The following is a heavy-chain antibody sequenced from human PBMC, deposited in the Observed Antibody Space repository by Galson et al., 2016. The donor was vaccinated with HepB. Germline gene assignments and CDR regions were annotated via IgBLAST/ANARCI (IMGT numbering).Heavy chain of an antibody. D-gene: IGHD5-12*01. CDR1: GFTFTSYA. V-gene: IGHV3-30-3*01. J-gene: IGHJ4*02. CDR3: ARQRVASMTDWRPKLDY. Sequence: SLRLSCAASGFTFTSYAIHWVRQAPGKGLEWVAVISHDGNNKYYGDSVKGRFTISRDNSKNTVYLQMNSLRAGDAAVYYCARQRVASMTDWRPKLDYWGQGTLVTVSS. CDR2: ISHDGNNK.